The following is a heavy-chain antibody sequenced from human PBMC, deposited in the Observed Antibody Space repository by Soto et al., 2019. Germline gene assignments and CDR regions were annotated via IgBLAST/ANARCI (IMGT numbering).Heavy chain of an antibody. V-gene: IGHV1-18*01. J-gene: IGHJ6*02. CDR3: ARKGYIGNFGLDV. CDR2: ISISKGKT. D-gene: IGHD5-12*01. CDR1: GYTFRNYD. Sequence: QVQLVQSGAEVKRPGASVKVSCKASGYTFRNYDVAWVRRAPGHGLEWMGWISISKGKTYYQESLQGRVKMTMYTGTTTAYMEVRSLRRDDTAVYYCARKGYIGNFGLDVWGQWTTVTVSS.